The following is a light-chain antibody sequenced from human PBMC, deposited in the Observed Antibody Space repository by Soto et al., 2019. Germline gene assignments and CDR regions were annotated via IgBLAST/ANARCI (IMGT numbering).Light chain of an antibody. CDR3: QRRPNLPLT. Sequence: EIVLTQSPATLSLSPGEVATLSCRASQSIISHLAWYQQKPGQAPSLLMYDASNRATGIPARISGSGSGTDFTLSISSGAAEDFAVYYCQRRPNLPLTFRGGPKLEIK. J-gene: IGKJ4*01. V-gene: IGKV3-11*01. CDR2: DAS. CDR1: QSIISH.